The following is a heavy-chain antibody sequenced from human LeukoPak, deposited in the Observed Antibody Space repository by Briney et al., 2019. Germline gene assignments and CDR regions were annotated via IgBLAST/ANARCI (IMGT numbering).Heavy chain of an antibody. D-gene: IGHD4-17*01. J-gene: IGHJ4*02. CDR2: ISWNSGSI. CDR3: ATSTVTTYYFDY. CDR1: GFTFDDYA. Sequence: GGSLRLSCAASGFTFDDYAMHWVRHAPGKGLEWVSGISWNSGSIGYADSVKGRFTISRDNSKNTLYLQMNSLRAEDTAVYHCATSTVTTYYFDYWGQGTLVTVSS. V-gene: IGHV3-9*01.